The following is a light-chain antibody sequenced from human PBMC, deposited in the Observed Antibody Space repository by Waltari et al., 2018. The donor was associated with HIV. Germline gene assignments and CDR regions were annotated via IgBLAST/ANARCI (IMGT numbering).Light chain of an antibody. CDR3: QQYNDYWWT. V-gene: IGKV1-5*03. J-gene: IGKJ1*01. CDR1: QSIATW. CDR2: RAS. Sequence: EIQMTQSPSTLSASVGDRVTLTCQASQSIATWLAWSQQKTGKAPRVMIYRASILESGVPARFSGRGSGTEFTLTISSLQPDDFATYYCQQYNDYWWTFGQGTKVEIK.